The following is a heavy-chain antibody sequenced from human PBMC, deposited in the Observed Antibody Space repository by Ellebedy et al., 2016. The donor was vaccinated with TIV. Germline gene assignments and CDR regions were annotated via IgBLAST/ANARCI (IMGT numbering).Heavy chain of an antibody. CDR1: GYSFTSYW. D-gene: IGHD3-22*01. J-gene: IGHJ6*02. CDR3: ARRGEDSSGYHYYYYYGMDV. Sequence: GESLKISCKGSGYSFTSYWIGWVRQMPGKGLEWMGIIYPGDSDTRYSPSFQGQVTISADKSISTAYLQWSSLKASDTAMYYCARRGEDSSGYHYYYYYGMDVWGQGTTVTVSS. V-gene: IGHV5-51*01. CDR2: IYPGDSDT.